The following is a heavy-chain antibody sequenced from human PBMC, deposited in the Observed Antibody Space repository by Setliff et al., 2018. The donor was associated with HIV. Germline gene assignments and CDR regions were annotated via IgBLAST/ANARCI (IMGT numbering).Heavy chain of an antibody. CDR2: IRYDGSNQ. J-gene: IGHJ4*02. CDR3: AKDNTWIPNGFDY. D-gene: IGHD5-18*01. CDR1: GFTFDDYG. V-gene: IGHV3-30*02. Sequence: GSLRLSCAVSGFTFDDYGMSWVRQAPGKGLEWVAFIRYDGSNQYYADSVKGRFTISRDNSKNTLYLQMNSLRAEDTAVYYCAKDNTWIPNGFDYWGQGTLVTVSS.